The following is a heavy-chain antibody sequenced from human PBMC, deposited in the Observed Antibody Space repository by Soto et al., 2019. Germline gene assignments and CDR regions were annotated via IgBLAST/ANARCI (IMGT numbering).Heavy chain of an antibody. Sequence: PGGSLRLSCAASGFNFSSYWMHWVRQAPGKGLVWVSRINSDGSSTSYADSVKGRFTISRDNAKNTLYLQMNSLRAEDTAVYYCAIRASYYDSSGYFDYWGQGTLVTVS. D-gene: IGHD3-22*01. V-gene: IGHV3-74*01. CDR3: AIRASYYDSSGYFDY. CDR1: GFNFSSYW. CDR2: INSDGSST. J-gene: IGHJ4*02.